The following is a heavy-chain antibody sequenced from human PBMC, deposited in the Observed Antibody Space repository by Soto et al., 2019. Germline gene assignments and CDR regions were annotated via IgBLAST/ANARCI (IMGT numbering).Heavy chain of an antibody. Sequence: GLEWVSSISSSSSYIYYADSVKGRFTISRDNAKNSLYLQMNSLRAEDTAVYYCARVRGFGEFNYYYYGMDVWGQGTTVT. J-gene: IGHJ6*02. CDR2: ISSSSSYI. V-gene: IGHV3-21*01. D-gene: IGHD3-10*01. CDR3: ARVRGFGEFNYYYYGMDV.